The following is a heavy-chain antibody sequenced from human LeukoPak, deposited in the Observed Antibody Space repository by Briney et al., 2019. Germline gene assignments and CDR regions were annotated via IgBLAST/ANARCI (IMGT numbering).Heavy chain of an antibody. Sequence: GGSLRLSCVASGITFSSYSMNWVRQAPGKGLEWVSYISSFSGTINYADSVKGRFTISRDNAKNSLYLQMNSLRAEDTAVYYCASHPLWNDGIYNWFDPWGQGTLVTVSS. D-gene: IGHD1-1*01. J-gene: IGHJ5*02. V-gene: IGHV3-48*01. CDR2: ISSFSGTI. CDR1: GITFSSYS. CDR3: ASHPLWNDGIYNWFDP.